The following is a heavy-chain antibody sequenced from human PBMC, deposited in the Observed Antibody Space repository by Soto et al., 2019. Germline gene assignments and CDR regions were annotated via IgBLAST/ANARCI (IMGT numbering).Heavy chain of an antibody. CDR2: IFYRGGT. Sequence: SETLSLTCTVSGGSISGHYWSWIRQPPGKGLEWIGYIFYRGGTNYNPSLKSRVTISLDTSMNQFSLELRSVTAADTAVYYCARMPEDDYYDSSGPDYWGQGTLVTVSS. J-gene: IGHJ4*02. CDR3: ARMPEDDYYDSSGPDY. D-gene: IGHD3-22*01. CDR1: GGSISGHY. V-gene: IGHV4-59*11.